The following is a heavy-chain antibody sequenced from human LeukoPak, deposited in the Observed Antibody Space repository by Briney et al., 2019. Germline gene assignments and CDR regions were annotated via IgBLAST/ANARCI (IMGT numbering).Heavy chain of an antibody. J-gene: IGHJ4*02. Sequence: GGSLRLSCAASGFTFSSYAMNWVRQAPGKELEWVSAINSRGGSTYYADSVKGRFTISRDNSKNTLYLQMNSLRAEDTAIYYCAKGPMAWFDYWGQGTLVTVSS. D-gene: IGHD3-10*01. CDR1: GFTFSSYA. V-gene: IGHV3-23*01. CDR3: AKGPMAWFDY. CDR2: INSRGGST.